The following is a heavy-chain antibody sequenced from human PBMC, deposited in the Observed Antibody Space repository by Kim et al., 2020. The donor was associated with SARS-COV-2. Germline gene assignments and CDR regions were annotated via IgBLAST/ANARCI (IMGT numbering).Heavy chain of an antibody. CDR2: ISYDRINK. D-gene: IGHD1-1*01. J-gene: IGHJ6*02. Sequence: GGSLRLSCAASGFTFSSYGMHWVRQAPGKGLEWVAVISYDRINKYYADSVKGRFTISRDNSKNTLYLQMNSLRAEDTAVYYCAREESSNRYANGYYYYGMDVWGQGTTVTVSS. CDR1: GFTFSSYG. CDR3: AREESSNRYANGYYYYGMDV. V-gene: IGHV3-33*05.